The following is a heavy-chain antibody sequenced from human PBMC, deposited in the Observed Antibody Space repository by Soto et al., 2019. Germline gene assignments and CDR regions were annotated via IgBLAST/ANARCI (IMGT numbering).Heavy chain of an antibody. D-gene: IGHD4-4*01. J-gene: IGHJ4*02. V-gene: IGHV3-30-3*01. Sequence: QVQLVESGGGVVQPGRSLRLSCAASGFTFRTYAMHWVRQAPGKGLEWVAIISYDGSNEHYADSVEGRFTISRDNSKNTLYLHMNSLRPEDTAVYYCARPPSLYHGGNYHCFDSWGQGTLVTVSS. CDR1: GFTFRTYA. CDR3: ARPPSLYHGGNYHCFDS. CDR2: ISYDGSNE.